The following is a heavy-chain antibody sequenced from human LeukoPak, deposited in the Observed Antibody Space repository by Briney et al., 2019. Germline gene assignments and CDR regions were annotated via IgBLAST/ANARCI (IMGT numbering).Heavy chain of an antibody. D-gene: IGHD6-13*01. V-gene: IGHV3-33*08. J-gene: IGHJ4*02. CDR3: ARDPSSSWFDY. Sequence: GGSLRLSCAASGFTFSSYGMHWVRQAPGKGLEWVAVIWYDGSNKYYADSVKGRFTVSRDNSKNTLYLQMNSLRAEDTAVYYCARDPSSSWFDYWGQRTLVTVSS. CDR2: IWYDGSNK. CDR1: GFTFSSYG.